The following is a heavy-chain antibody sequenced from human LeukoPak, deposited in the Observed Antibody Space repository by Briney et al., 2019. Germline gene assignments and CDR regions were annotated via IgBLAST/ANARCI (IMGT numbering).Heavy chain of an antibody. CDR3: ATGLGWAGQGNWFDP. J-gene: IGHJ5*02. Sequence: GASVKVSCKVSGYILTELSMHWVRQAPGKGLEWMGGFDPEDGETLYAQKFQGRVTMTEDTSTDTAYMGLSSLRSEDTAVYYCATGLGWAGQGNWFDPWGQGTLVTVSS. V-gene: IGHV1-24*01. CDR1: GYILTELS. CDR2: FDPEDGET. D-gene: IGHD6-19*01.